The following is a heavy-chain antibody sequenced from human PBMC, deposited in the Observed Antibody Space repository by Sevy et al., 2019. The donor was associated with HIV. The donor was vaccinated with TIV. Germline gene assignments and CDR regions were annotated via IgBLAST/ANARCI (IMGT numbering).Heavy chain of an antibody. CDR1: GDTFTNNY. Sequence: DAVKVSCKASGDTFTNNYMHWVRQAPGQGLEWMGIIDPSGGNASYAQKFQGRVSMARDTSTSTIYMDLSNLRSDDTAVYYCVRADPAQHFDSWGQGTLVYVSS. CDR2: IDPSGGNA. CDR3: VRADPAQHFDS. V-gene: IGHV1-46*01. J-gene: IGHJ4*02.